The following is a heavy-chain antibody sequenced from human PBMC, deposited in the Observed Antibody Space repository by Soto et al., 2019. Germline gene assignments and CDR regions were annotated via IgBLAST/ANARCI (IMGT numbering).Heavy chain of an antibody. V-gene: IGHV4-4*02. J-gene: IGHJ3*02. Sequence: SETLSLTCAVSGGSISSSNWWCWVRQPPGKGLEWTWAIYHSESTNYNPSLKSRVTISVDKSKNQFSLKLSSVTAADTAVYYCARADRGQQLVLDAFDIWGQGTMVTVSS. CDR3: ARADRGQQLVLDAFDI. CDR2: IYHSEST. CDR1: GGSISSSNW. D-gene: IGHD6-13*01.